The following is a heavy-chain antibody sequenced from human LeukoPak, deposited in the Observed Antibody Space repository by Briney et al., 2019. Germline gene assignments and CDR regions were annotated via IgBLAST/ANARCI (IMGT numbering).Heavy chain of an antibody. CDR1: GFSFNTYA. CDR3: AKNSGDSCYFGIDY. Sequence: GGPLRLSCAASGFSFNTYAMNWVRQAPGKGLEWLSVICGSGSSTHYADSVKGRFTISRDNSKNTLYLQMNSLRAEDTAIYYCAKNSGDSCYFGIDYWGQGTLVTVSS. J-gene: IGHJ4*02. D-gene: IGHD2-15*01. V-gene: IGHV3-23*01. CDR2: ICGSGSST.